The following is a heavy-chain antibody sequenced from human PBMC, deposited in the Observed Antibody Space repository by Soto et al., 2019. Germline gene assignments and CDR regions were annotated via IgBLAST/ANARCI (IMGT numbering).Heavy chain of an antibody. CDR2: INSDGSTT. CDR3: ASAKIGDYFQVY. Sequence: GGSLRLSCAVSGFTFTAYWMHWVRQAPGKGLVWVSRINSDGSTTNYADSVKGRFTISRDNAKNTLYLQMDSLRAEDTAVYFCASAKIGDYFQVYWGQGTLVTVS. D-gene: IGHD4-17*01. CDR1: GFTFTAYW. J-gene: IGHJ4*02. V-gene: IGHV3-74*01.